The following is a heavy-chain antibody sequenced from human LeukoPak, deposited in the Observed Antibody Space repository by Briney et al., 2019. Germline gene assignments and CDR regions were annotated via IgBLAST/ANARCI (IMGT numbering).Heavy chain of an antibody. J-gene: IGHJ6*04. CDR3: ARDRGIVVVPAAIYGASYYYYGMDV. CDR1: GGSISSYY. Sequence: SETLSLTCTVSGGSISSYYWSWIRQPPGKGLEWIGYIYYSGSTNYNPSLKSRVTISVDTPKNQFSLKLSSVTAADTAVYYCARDRGIVVVPAAIYGASYYYYGMDVWGKGTTVTVSS. V-gene: IGHV4-59*01. CDR2: IYYSGST. D-gene: IGHD2-2*02.